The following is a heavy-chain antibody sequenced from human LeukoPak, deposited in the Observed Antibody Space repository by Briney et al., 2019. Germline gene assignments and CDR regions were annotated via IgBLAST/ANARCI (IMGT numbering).Heavy chain of an antibody. D-gene: IGHD6-13*01. Sequence: PGGSLRLSCAASGFTFSDYYMSWVRQAPGKGLEWVAVISYDGSNKYYADSVKGRFTISRDNSKNTLYLQMNSLRAEDTAVYYCAKDKIAAAGTDLDYWGQGTLVTVSS. CDR1: GFTFSDYY. CDR2: ISYDGSNK. CDR3: AKDKIAAAGTDLDY. J-gene: IGHJ4*02. V-gene: IGHV3-30*18.